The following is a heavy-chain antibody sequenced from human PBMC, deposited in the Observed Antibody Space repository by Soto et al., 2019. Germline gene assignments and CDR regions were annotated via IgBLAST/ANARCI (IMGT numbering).Heavy chain of an antibody. CDR2: ISNSGDT. CDR3: AKKRGATGNWSFEV. CDR1: GFIFSGFA. Sequence: EVQLLGSGGGLAQPGGSLRLSCAASGFIFSGFAMTWVRQAPGKGLEWVSTISNSGDTYYTDSVKGRFTISRDNSKNTLFLQMNSLRAGDTAAYYCAKKRGATGNWSFEVWGRGTLVIVSS. D-gene: IGHD1-26*01. J-gene: IGHJ2*01. V-gene: IGHV3-23*01.